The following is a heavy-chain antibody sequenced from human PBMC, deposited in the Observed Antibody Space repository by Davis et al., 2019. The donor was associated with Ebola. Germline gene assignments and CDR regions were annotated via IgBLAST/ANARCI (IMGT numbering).Heavy chain of an antibody. CDR3: TRVRAIVVVRSDY. CDR1: GFTFSGSA. J-gene: IGHJ4*02. Sequence: GESLKISCAASGFTFSGSAMHWVRQASGKGLEWVGRIRSKANSYATAYAASVKGRFTISRDDSKNTAYLQMNSLKTEDTAVYYCTRVRAIVVVRSDYWGQGTLVTVSS. D-gene: IGHD3-22*01. V-gene: IGHV3-73*01. CDR2: IRSKANSYAT.